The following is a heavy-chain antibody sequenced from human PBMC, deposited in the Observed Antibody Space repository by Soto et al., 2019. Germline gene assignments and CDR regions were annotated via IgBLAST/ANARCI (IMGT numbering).Heavy chain of an antibody. J-gene: IGHJ4*02. V-gene: IGHV1-18*01. CDR3: ARVPTWLYGSRSYFPFWY. CDR1: GYTFTSYG. CDR2: ISAYNGNT. Sequence: ASVKVSCKASGYTFTSYGISWVRQAPGQGLEWMGWISAYNGNTNYAQKLQGRVTMTTDTSTSTAYMELRSLRSDDTAVYYCARVPTWLYGSRSYFPFWYWGQGTLVTVSS. D-gene: IGHD3-10*01.